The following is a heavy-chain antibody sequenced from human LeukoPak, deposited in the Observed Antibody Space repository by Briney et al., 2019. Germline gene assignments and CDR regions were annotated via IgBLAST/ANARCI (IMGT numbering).Heavy chain of an antibody. V-gene: IGHV3-53*01. Sequence: GGSLRLSCAASGFAVNTYYMSWIRQAPGKGLEWVSMINTGGSTRYADPVKGRFTISRDNSKNTVYLQMNSLRADDTALYYCSRESSQSHASAIWGQGTMVTVSS. CDR2: INTGGST. D-gene: IGHD6-19*01. CDR1: GFAVNTYY. CDR3: SRESSQSHASAI. J-gene: IGHJ3*02.